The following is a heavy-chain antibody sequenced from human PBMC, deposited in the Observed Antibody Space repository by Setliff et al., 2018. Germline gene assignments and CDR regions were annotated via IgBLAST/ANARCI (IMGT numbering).Heavy chain of an antibody. CDR1: GFTVSSNY. Sequence: GGSLRLSCAASGFTVSSNYMSWVRQPPGKGLEWVSVIYSGGNTYYADSVKGRFTISRDNSKNTRDLQMNSLRVEDTAVYYCAQAGEMATAEYFQHWGQGTLVTVS. V-gene: IGHV3-66*02. CDR2: IYSGGNT. J-gene: IGHJ1*01. CDR3: AQAGEMATAEYFQH. D-gene: IGHD5-12*01.